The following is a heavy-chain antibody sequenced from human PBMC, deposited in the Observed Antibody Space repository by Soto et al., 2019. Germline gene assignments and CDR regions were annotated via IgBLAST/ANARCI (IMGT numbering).Heavy chain of an antibody. CDR3: ARGLVVGP. V-gene: IGHV4-59*01. D-gene: IGHD3-22*01. CDR1: CGSISTDY. CDR2: ISYTGRT. J-gene: IGHJ5*02. Sequence: PSETLPLTCTVSCGSISTDYWTWIRQPPGKGLEWIGYISYTGRTNYNPSLKSRVTISVDTSKNQFSLNLSSVTAADTAVYYCARGLVVGPWGPRILVTVS.